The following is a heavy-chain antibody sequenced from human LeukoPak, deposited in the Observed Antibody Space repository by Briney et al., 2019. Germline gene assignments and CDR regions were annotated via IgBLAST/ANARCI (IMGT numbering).Heavy chain of an antibody. V-gene: IGHV4-34*01. J-gene: IGHJ3*02. Sequence: PSETVSLTCAVYGRSFRGYHWIWTPHPPGKGREWFMENNHSGNTNEHPSLKSRVAISVDTSKTQCSLKMSSGTAGDTAVYYCASQVVALGPDAFDIWGQGRMVTVSS. CDR3: ASQVVALGPDAFDI. D-gene: IGHD2-15*01. CDR1: GRSFRGYH. CDR2: NNHSGNT.